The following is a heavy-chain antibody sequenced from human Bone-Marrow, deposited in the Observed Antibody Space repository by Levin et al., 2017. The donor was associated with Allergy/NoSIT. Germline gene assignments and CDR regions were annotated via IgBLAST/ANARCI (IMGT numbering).Heavy chain of an antibody. CDR2: ISYDGSNK. CDR3: ARGGPILSGNYYYGRDV. J-gene: IGHJ6*02. CDR1: GFTFSSYA. D-gene: IGHD3-10*01. V-gene: IGHV3-30-3*01. Sequence: GESLKISCAASGFTFSSYAMHWVRQAPGKGLEWVAVISYDGSNKYYIDPVKGRFTISRDNSKKTLYLQMNSLRAEDTAVYYCARGGPILSGNYYYGRDVWGQGTTVTVSS.